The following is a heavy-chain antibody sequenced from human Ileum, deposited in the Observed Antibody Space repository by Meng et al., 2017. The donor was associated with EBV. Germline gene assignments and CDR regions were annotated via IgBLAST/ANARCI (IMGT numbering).Heavy chain of an antibody. Sequence: QIQLVQSGAEVKKPGDSVKVSCKASGYTFSNYGISWQRQAPGQGLEWMGWISAYNGNTNYAQNLQGRVTMTTDTSTGTAYMEVRSLRSDDTAVYYCARAGNGGSYYFTYWGQGTLVTVSS. CDR1: GYTFSNYG. D-gene: IGHD1-26*01. CDR3: ARAGNGGSYYFTY. V-gene: IGHV1-18*01. CDR2: ISAYNGNT. J-gene: IGHJ4*02.